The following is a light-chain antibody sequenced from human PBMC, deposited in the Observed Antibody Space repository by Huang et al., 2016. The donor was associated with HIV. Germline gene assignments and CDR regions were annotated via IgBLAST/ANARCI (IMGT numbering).Light chain of an antibody. CDR1: QSILYSSNNKNY. V-gene: IGKV4-1*01. CDR3: QQYYTTPPLT. J-gene: IGKJ4*01. Sequence: DIVMTQSPDSLAVSLGERATINCKSSQSILYSSNNKNYLAWYQLKPGQPPKLLIYWASTRESGVPYRFSGSVSGTDFTLTISSLQTEDVAVYYCQQYYTTPPLTFGGGTKVEI. CDR2: WAS.